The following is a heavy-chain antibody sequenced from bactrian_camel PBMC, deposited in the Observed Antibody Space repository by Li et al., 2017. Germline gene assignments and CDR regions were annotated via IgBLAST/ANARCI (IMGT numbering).Heavy chain of an antibody. D-gene: IGHD8*01. Sequence: QVQLVESGGGSVQIGGSTTLACEASRGFNDARAEWGWFRQAPGAQCEMVASISPDGKKYYSDSVKGRFAISRDNAKATVYLEINYLRPEDTAMYYCAADLLLMRPLEASEYKYWGQGTQVTVS. J-gene: IGHJ4*01. CDR1: RGFNDARAE. CDR3: AADLLLMRPLEASEYKY. CDR2: ISPDGKK. V-gene: IGHV3S53*01.